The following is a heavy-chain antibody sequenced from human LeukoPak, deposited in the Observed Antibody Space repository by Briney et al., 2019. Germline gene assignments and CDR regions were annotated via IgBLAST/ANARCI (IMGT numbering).Heavy chain of an antibody. V-gene: IGHV1-69*13. D-gene: IGHD6-13*01. CDR1: GGTFSSYA. Sequence: SVKVSCKASGGTFSSYAISWVRQAPGQGLEWMGGIIPIFGTANYAQKFQGRVTITADESTSTAYMELSSLRSEDTAVYYCARALHRLFAQQLGPGFDYWGQRTLVTVSS. CDR2: IIPIFGTA. J-gene: IGHJ4*02. CDR3: ARALHRLFAQQLGPGFDY.